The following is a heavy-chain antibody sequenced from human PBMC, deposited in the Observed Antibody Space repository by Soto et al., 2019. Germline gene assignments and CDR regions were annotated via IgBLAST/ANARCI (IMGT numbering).Heavy chain of an antibody. CDR3: ARAYGSGSYVHVY. V-gene: IGHV3-7*01. CDR2: IKQDGSEK. J-gene: IGHJ4*02. D-gene: IGHD3-10*01. CDR1: GFTFSSYW. Sequence: GGSLRLSCAASGFTFSSYWMSWVRQAPGKGLEWVANIKQDGSEKYYVDSVKGRFTISRDNAKNSLYLQMNSLRAEDTAVYYCARAYGSGSYVHVYWGQGTLVTVSS.